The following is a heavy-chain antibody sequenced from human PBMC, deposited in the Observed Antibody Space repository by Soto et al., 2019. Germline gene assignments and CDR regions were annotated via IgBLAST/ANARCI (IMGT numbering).Heavy chain of an antibody. J-gene: IGHJ4*02. CDR1: GGSISSGGYS. CDR3: ARAARGTGTFDY. V-gene: IGHV4-30-2*01. CDR2: IYHSGST. Sequence: TLSLTCAVSGGSISSGGYSWSWIRQPPGKGLEWIGYIYHSGSTYYNPSLKSRVTISVDRSKNQFSLKLSSVTAADTAVYYCARAARGTGTFDYWGQGTLVTVSS. D-gene: IGHD1-1*01.